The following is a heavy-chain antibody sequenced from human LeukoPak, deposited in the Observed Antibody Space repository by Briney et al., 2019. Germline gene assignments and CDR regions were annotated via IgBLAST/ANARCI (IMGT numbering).Heavy chain of an antibody. J-gene: IGHJ6*02. CDR3: ARDRDCSGGSCYSFLGYYYYGMDV. Sequence: GASVKVSCKASGYTFTGYYMHWVRQAPGQGLGRMGWINPNSGGTNYAQKFQGRVTMTRDTSISTAYMELSRLRSDDTAVYYCARDRDCSGGSCYSFLGYYYYGMDVWGQGTTVTVSS. D-gene: IGHD2-15*01. CDR1: GYTFTGYY. CDR2: INPNSGGT. V-gene: IGHV1-2*02.